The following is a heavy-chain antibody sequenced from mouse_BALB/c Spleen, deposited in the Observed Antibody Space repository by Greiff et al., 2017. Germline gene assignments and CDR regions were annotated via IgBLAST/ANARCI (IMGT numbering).Heavy chain of an antibody. V-gene: IGHV1-9*01. CDR3: ARPIYYDYDVREVFAY. Sequence: QVQLQQSGAELMKPGASVKISCKATGYTFSSYWIEWVKQRPGHGLEWIGEILPGSGSTNYNEKFKGKATFTADTSSNTAYMQLSSLTSEDSAVYYCARPIYYDYDVREVFAYWGQGTLVTVSA. CDR1: GYTFSSYW. D-gene: IGHD2-4*01. CDR2: ILPGSGST. J-gene: IGHJ3*01.